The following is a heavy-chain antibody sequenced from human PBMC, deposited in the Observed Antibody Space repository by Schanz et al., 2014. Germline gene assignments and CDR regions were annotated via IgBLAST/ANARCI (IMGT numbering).Heavy chain of an antibody. D-gene: IGHD2-21*01. CDR1: GGTFNSYT. J-gene: IGHJ4*02. Sequence: QVQLVQSGAEVKKPGSSVKVSCKASGGTFNSYTINWVRQAPGQGLEWMGKIIPVLNIATYAQKFQDKVTITADTSTTTAYMELSGLRSEDTAVYYCARDRLECGAECYSVEVFEIWGQGTLVIVSS. CDR3: ARDRLECGAECYSVEVFEI. V-gene: IGHV1-69*04. CDR2: IIPVLNIA.